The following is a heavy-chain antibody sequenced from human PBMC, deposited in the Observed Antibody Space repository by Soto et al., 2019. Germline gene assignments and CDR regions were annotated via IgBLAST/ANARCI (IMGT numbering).Heavy chain of an antibody. V-gene: IGHV4-59*08. CDR1: ATSVRSFY. J-gene: IGHJ5*02. D-gene: IGHD3-22*01. CDR3: ASLMFYYDSSGYRNRNWFDP. Sequence: SETLSLTCTVSATSVRSFYWSWIRQPPGKGLEKIGNMYYNGSTNYNPSLKSRVTISVDTSKNQFSLKLSSVTAADTAVYFCASLMFYYDSSGYRNRNWFDPWGQGTLVTVSS. CDR2: MYYNGST.